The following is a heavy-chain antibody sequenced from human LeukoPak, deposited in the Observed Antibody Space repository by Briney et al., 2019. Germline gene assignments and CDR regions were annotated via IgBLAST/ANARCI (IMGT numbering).Heavy chain of an antibody. J-gene: IGHJ3*02. V-gene: IGHV4-4*07. D-gene: IGHD3-10*01. CDR2: IYTSGST. CDR1: GGSISSYY. CDR3: ARGSYGSGTPPAFDI. Sequence: PSETLSLTCTVSGGSISSYYWSWIRQPAGKGLEWIGRIYTSGSTNYNPSLKSRVTMSVDTSKNQFSLKLSSVTAADTAVYYCARGSYGSGTPPAFDIWGQGTMVTVSS.